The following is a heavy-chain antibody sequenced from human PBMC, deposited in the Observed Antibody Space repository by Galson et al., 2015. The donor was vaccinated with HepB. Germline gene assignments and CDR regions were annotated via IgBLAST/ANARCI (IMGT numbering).Heavy chain of an antibody. CDR3: AKDDHYDFWSGHDY. J-gene: IGHJ4*02. Sequence: SCKASGGTFSSYAMSWVRQAPGKGLEWVSAISGSGGSTYYADSVKGRFTISRDKSKNTLYLQMNSLRAEDTAVYYCAKDDHYDFWSGHDYWGQGTLVTVSS. CDR1: GGTFSSYA. V-gene: IGHV3-23*01. CDR2: ISGSGGST. D-gene: IGHD3-3*01.